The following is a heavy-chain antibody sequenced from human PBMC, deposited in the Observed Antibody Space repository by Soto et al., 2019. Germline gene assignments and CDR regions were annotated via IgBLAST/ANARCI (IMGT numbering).Heavy chain of an antibody. CDR2: IYYSGST. CDR3: ARGSIVHYFDY. Sequence: PSETLSLTCTAPGGSISSYYWSWIRQPPGKGLEWIGYIYYSGSTNYNPSLKSRVTISVDTSKNQFSLKLSSVTATDTAVYYCARGSIVHYFDYWGQGTLVTVS. V-gene: IGHV4-59*01. CDR1: GGSISSYY. D-gene: IGHD3-22*01. J-gene: IGHJ4*02.